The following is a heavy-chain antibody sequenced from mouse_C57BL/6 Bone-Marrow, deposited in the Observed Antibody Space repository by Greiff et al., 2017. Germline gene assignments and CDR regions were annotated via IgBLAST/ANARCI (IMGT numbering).Heavy chain of an antibody. J-gene: IGHJ1*03. CDR1: GYTFTSYW. D-gene: IGHD2-13*01. V-gene: IGHV1-53*01. CDR3: ARGGDDRYFDV. Sequence: VQLQQPGTELVKPGASVKLSCKASGYTFTSYWMRWVKQRPGQGLEWIGNIYPSNGGTYYNEKFKSKATLTVDKSSSTAYMELSSLTSEDSAVYYWARGGDDRYFDVWGTGTTVTVSS. CDR2: IYPSNGGT.